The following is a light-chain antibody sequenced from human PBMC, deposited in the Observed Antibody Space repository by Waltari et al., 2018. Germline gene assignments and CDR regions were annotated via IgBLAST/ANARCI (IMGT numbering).Light chain of an antibody. CDR3: ASWDDSLNAWV. CDR2: IHN. V-gene: IGLV1-44*01. CDR1: TSNIGSST. Sequence: QSVLTQPPSASGAPGQSVTISCSGSTSNIGSSTVNWYQQLPGTAPKLLISIHNGRPSWVPDRFSGSTSGTSASLAISVLQSEDEADYYCASWDDSLNAWVFGGGTKLTVL. J-gene: IGLJ3*02.